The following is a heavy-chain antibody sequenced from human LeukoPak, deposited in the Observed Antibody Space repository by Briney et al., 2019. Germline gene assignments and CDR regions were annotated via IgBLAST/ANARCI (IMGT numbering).Heavy chain of an antibody. D-gene: IGHD2-15*01. Sequence: SETLSLTCTVSGGSITSYYWSWIRQPPGKGLEWIGYIYHSGSTYYNPSLKSRVTISVDRSKNQFSLKLSSVTAADTAVYYCAVRVVVAATPGYNWFDPWGQGTLVTVSS. CDR1: GGSITSYY. V-gene: IGHV4-59*04. J-gene: IGHJ5*02. CDR2: IYHSGST. CDR3: AVRVVVAATPGYNWFDP.